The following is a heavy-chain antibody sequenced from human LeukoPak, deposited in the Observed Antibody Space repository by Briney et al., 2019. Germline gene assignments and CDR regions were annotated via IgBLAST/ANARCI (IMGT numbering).Heavy chain of an antibody. J-gene: IGHJ6*02. V-gene: IGHV4-39*01. CDR2: IYYSGSGST. CDR1: GGSISGSGYY. Sequence: SETLSLTCTVSGGSISGSGYYWGWIRQPPGKGLEWIGSIYYSGSGSTYYNPSLKSRVTISVDTSKNQFSLKVSSVTAADTAVYYCASAPAMVRQKVKLRPTRGDYYGMDVWGQGTTVTVSS. CDR3: ASAPAMVRQKVKLRPTRGDYYGMDV. D-gene: IGHD5-18*01.